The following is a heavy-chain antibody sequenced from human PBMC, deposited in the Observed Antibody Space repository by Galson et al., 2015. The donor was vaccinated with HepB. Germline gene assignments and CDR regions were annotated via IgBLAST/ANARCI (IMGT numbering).Heavy chain of an antibody. CDR3: VPDTSLVTF. CDR1: GFAFSNYW. J-gene: IGHJ4*02. V-gene: IGHV3-7*01. CDR2: IKADGSDK. Sequence: SLRLSCAASGFAFSNYWMNWVRQAPGKGLEWVANIKADGSDKHYVDSVKGRFTISRDNAKNSLNLQMNSLRAEGTAVYYCVPDTSLVTFWGQGTLVTVSS. D-gene: IGHD5-18*01.